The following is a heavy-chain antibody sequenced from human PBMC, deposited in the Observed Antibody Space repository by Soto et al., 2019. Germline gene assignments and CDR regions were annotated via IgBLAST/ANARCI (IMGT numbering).Heavy chain of an antibody. CDR2: ISGKSRSI. CDR1: GFNFGDFS. V-gene: IGHV3-48*02. CDR3: AKECNSGWTMID. Sequence: EVHLVESGGGLVQIGGSLRLSCAGSGFNFGDFSINWVRQGPGKGLEWVSYISGKSRSIYYAESVKGRFTISRDNARNTLSLQMNSLTDEDTAVYYCAKECNSGWTMIDWGQGTLVTVSS. J-gene: IGHJ4*02. D-gene: IGHD6-19*01.